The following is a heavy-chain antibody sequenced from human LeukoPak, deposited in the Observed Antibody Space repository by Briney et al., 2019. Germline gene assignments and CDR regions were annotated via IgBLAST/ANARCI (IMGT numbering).Heavy chain of an antibody. CDR1: GGSISSYY. J-gene: IGHJ4*02. V-gene: IGHV4-4*07. D-gene: IGHD3-22*01. CDR2: IYTTGST. CDR3: ARDQYYYDSSGYYRFDY. Sequence: SETLSLTCTVSGGSISSYYWTWIRQPAGKGLEWIGRIYTTGSTNYNPSLKSRVTMSVDTSENQFSLKLSSVTAADTAVYYCARDQYYYDSSGYYRFDYWGQGTLVTVSS.